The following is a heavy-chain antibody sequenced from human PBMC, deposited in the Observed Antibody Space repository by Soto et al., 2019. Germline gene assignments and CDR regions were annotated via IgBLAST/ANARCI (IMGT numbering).Heavy chain of an antibody. Sequence: QITLKESGPTLVKPTQTLTLTCTFSGFSLSTSGXGXXXXXXXPGKALEXXXLIYWDGDKRYSPSLKSRLTITKDXXXXXXXXXXXXXXXXXXXXXXXXXXXXXXXXXXXWYDFDYWGQGTLVTVSS. CDR1: GFSLSTSGXG. CDR3: XXXXXXXXXXXXWYDFDY. D-gene: IGHD6-13*01. J-gene: IGHJ4*02. CDR2: IYWDGDK. V-gene: IGHV2-5*02.